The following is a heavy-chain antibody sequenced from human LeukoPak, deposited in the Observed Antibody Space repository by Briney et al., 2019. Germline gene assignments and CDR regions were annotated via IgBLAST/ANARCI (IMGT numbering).Heavy chain of an antibody. CDR1: GFTFSSYS. J-gene: IGHJ4*02. CDR2: ISSSSSYI. Sequence: PGGSLRHSCAASGFTFSSYSMNWVRQAPGKGLEWVSSISSSSSYIYYADSVKGRFTISRDNSKNTLYLQMNSLRAEDTAVYYCAKIPSLLWFGESTYYFDYWGQGTLVTVSS. V-gene: IGHV3-21*04. CDR3: AKIPSLLWFGESTYYFDY. D-gene: IGHD3-10*01.